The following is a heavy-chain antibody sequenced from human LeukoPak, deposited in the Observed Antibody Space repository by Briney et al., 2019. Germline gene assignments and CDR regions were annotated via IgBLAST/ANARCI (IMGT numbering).Heavy chain of an antibody. CDR3: ARCRTNPLYGSGWYFDY. J-gene: IGHJ4*02. CDR1: GFTFSSYG. CDR2: IWYDGSNK. V-gene: IGHV3-33*01. Sequence: GRSLRLSCAASGFTFSSYGMHWVRQAPGKGLEWVAVIWYDGSNKYYADSVKGRFTISRDNSKNTLYLQMNSLRAEDTAVYYCARCRTNPLYGSGWYFDYWGQGTLVTVSS. D-gene: IGHD6-19*01.